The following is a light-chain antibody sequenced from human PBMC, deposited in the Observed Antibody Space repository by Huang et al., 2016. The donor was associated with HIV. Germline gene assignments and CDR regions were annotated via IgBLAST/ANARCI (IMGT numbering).Light chain of an antibody. CDR1: QSVSSN. V-gene: IGKV3-15*01. CDR3: QQYNKWPWT. CDR2: DTS. J-gene: IGKJ1*01. Sequence: DIVMTRSPATLSVSPGERATLSCRASQSVSSNLAWYQHKPGQAPRLLIYDTSVRATGIPARFGGSGSGTEFTLTISSLQSEDFAVYYCQQYNKWPWTFGQGTKVEIK.